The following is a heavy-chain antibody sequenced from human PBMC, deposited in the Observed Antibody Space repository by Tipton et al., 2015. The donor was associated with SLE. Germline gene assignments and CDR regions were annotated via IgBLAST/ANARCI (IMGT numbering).Heavy chain of an antibody. CDR2: ISSSSSYI. CDR1: GFTFSSYS. J-gene: IGHJ6*02. Sequence: GSLRLSCAASGFTFSSYSMNWVRQAPGKGLEWVSSISSSSSYIYYADSVKGRFTISRDNAKNSPYLQMNSLRAEDTAVYYCATDVWYYYYGMDVWGQGTTVTVSS. V-gene: IGHV3-21*01. CDR3: ATDVWYYYYGMDV. D-gene: IGHD2-21*01.